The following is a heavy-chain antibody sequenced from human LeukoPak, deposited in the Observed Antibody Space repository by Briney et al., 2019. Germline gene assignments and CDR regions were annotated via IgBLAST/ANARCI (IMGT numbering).Heavy chain of an antibody. J-gene: IGHJ4*02. CDR2: IRSKANSYAT. V-gene: IGHV3-73*01. Sequence: GGSLRLSCAASGFTFSGSAMHWVRQASGKGLEWVGRIRSKANSYATAYAASVKGRFTISRDDSKNTAYLQMNSLKTEDTAVYYCTRHGPRSWGQLVPFDYWGQGTLVTVSS. CDR1: GFTFSGSA. D-gene: IGHD6-6*01. CDR3: TRHGPRSWGQLVPFDY.